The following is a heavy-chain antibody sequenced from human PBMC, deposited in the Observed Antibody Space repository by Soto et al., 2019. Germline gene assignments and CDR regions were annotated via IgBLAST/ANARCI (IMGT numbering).Heavy chain of an antibody. CDR3: ARDTLYDISGYFYVAYKWFHP. D-gene: IGHD3-22*01. CDR2: INAGNGNT. Sequence: DSVKVSCKAAGYTFTSYAMHWVRQAPGQRLEWMGWINAGNGNTKYSQKFQGRVTITRDTSASTAYMELSSLRSEDTAVYYCARDTLYDISGYFYVAYKWFHPRGQGTCGTGSS. CDR1: GYTFTSYA. J-gene: IGHJ5*02. V-gene: IGHV1-3*01.